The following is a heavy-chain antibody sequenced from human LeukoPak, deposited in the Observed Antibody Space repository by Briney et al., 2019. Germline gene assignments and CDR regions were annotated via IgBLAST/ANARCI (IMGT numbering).Heavy chain of an antibody. V-gene: IGHV3-33*01. D-gene: IGHD2-8*02. J-gene: IGHJ5*02. Sequence: PGRSLRLSCGASGFTFKSYTMHCSRQAPGKGLEWVAVIWSDGSTKYYADSVKGRFTISRDNFKNTLYLQMNSLRAEDTAVTYSAARFRTGMGGNWFDPWGQGTLVTVSS. CDR3: AARFRTGMGGNWFDP. CDR1: GFTFKSYT. CDR2: IWSDGSTK.